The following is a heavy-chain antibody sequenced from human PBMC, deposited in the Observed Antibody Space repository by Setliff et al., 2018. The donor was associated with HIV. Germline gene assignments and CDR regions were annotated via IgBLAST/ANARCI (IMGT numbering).Heavy chain of an antibody. J-gene: IGHJ4*02. V-gene: IGHV4-31*03. CDR1: GGSISTGGYY. D-gene: IGHD3-16*01. CDR2: IYNSGGT. Sequence: PSETLSLTCTVSGGSISTGGYYWSWIRQHPGKGLEWIGYIYNSGGTYYNPSLKSRVTISVDTSKNEFSLNLTSVTAADTAVYFCARIRGRANSQGLGGFDYWGQGTLVTVSS. CDR3: ARIRGRANSQGLGGFDY.